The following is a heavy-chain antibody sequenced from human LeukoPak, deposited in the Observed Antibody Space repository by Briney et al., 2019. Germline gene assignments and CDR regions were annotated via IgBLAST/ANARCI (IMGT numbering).Heavy chain of an antibody. D-gene: IGHD1-26*01. CDR1: GFAFSSYW. J-gene: IGHJ5*02. CDR2: IKQDGSEK. CDR3: ASEGGATSGWFDP. V-gene: IGHV3-7*01. Sequence: GGSLRLSCAASGFAFSSYWMSWVRQAPGKGLEWVANIKQDGSEKYYVDSVKGRSTISRDNAKNSLYLQMNSLRAEDTAVYYCASEGGATSGWFDPWGQGTLVTVSS.